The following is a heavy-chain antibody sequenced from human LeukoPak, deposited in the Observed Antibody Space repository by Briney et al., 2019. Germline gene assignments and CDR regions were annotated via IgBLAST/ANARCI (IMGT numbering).Heavy chain of an antibody. CDR2: ISGSGGST. D-gene: IGHD5-18*01. CDR1: GFTFSSYA. CDR3: ATPPHGLKTAMATGY. V-gene: IGHV3-23*01. J-gene: IGHJ4*02. Sequence: GGSLRLSCAASGFTFSSYAMSWVRQAPGKGLEWVSAISGSGGSTCYADSVKGRFTISRDNSKNTLYLQMNSLRAEDTAVYYCATPPHGLKTAMATGYWGQGTLVTVSS.